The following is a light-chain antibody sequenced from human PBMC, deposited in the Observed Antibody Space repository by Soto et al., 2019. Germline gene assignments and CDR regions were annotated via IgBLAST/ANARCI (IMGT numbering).Light chain of an antibody. CDR3: QSYDSSLSGFYV. CDR1: SSNIGAGYD. V-gene: IGLV1-40*01. CDR2: ANS. J-gene: IGLJ1*01. Sequence: QSVLTQPPSVSGAPGQRVTISCTGSSSNIGAGYDVHWYQQLPGRAPKLLIYANSNRPSGVPDRFSGSRSGTSASLAITGLQAEDEADYSCQSYDSSLSGFYVFGTGTKRTVL.